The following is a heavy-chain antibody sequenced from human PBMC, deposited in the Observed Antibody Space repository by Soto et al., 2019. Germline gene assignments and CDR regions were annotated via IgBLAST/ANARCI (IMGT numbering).Heavy chain of an antibody. CDR2: IIPIFGTA. V-gene: IGHV1-69*13. J-gene: IGHJ4*02. CDR3: AREKAIHEQQLVITYFDY. D-gene: IGHD6-13*01. Sequence: GASVKVSCKASGGTFSSYAISWVRQAPGQGLEWMGGIIPIFGTANYAQKFQGRVTITADESTSTAYMELSSLRSEDTAVYYCAREKAIHEQQLVITYFDYWGQGTLVTVSS. CDR1: GGTFSSYA.